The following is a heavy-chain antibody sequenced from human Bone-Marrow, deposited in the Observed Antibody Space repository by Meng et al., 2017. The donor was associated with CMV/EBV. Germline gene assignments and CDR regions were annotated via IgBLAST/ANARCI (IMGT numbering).Heavy chain of an antibody. CDR3: ARVTGGAGIAAATA. Sequence: SVKVSCKASGGTFSDYTLSWVRQAPGQGLEWMGRIMPILGITDYAQKFKGRVTMTTDTSTSTAYMELRSLRSDDTAVYYCARVTGGAGIAAATAWGQGTTVTVSS. CDR1: GGTFSDYT. V-gene: IGHV1-69*02. D-gene: IGHD6-13*01. CDR2: IMPILGIT. J-gene: IGHJ6*02.